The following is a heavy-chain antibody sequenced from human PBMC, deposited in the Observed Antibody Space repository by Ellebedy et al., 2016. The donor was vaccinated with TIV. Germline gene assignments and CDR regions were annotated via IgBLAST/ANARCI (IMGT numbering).Heavy chain of an antibody. Sequence: ASVKVSCKASGYTFSDYGISWVRQAPGHGPEWMGWISGYNGNTNYAQMLQGRVTMTTDTSTSTAYMELRSLRSDDTAVYYCARQDSSGWYYYYGMDVWGQGTTVTVSS. J-gene: IGHJ6*02. D-gene: IGHD6-19*01. V-gene: IGHV1-18*04. CDR2: ISGYNGNT. CDR3: ARQDSSGWYYYYGMDV. CDR1: GYTFSDYG.